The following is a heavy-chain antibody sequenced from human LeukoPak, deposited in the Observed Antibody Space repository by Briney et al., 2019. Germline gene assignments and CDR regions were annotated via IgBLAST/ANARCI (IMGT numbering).Heavy chain of an antibody. Sequence: GGSLRLSCAASGFTFSNYAMNWVRQAPGKGLEWVAFIRYDGSNKYYADSVKGRFTISRDNSKNTLYLQMNSLRAEDTAVYYCAKRGTGVGATSYYYMDVWGKGTTVTISS. D-gene: IGHD1-26*01. CDR3: AKRGTGVGATSYYYMDV. CDR1: GFTFSNYA. V-gene: IGHV3-30*02. CDR2: IRYDGSNK. J-gene: IGHJ6*03.